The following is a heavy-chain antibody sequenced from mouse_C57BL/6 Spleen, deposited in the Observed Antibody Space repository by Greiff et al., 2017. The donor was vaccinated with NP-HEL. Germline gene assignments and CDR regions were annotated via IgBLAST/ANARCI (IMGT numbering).Heavy chain of an antibody. CDR2: IYPRSGNT. Sequence: LVESGAELARPGASVKLSCKASGYTFTSYGISWVKQRPGQGLEWIGEIYPRSGNTYYNEKFKGKATLTADKSSSTAYMELRRLTSEDSAGYCCARDYCGRSFNYWGQGTTLTVSS. D-gene: IGHD1-1*01. CDR1: GYTFTSYG. CDR3: ARDYCGRSFNY. V-gene: IGHV1-81*01. J-gene: IGHJ2*01.